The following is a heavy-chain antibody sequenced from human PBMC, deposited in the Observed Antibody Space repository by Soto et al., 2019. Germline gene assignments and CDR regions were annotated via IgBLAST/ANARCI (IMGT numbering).Heavy chain of an antibody. V-gene: IGHV1-18*01. J-gene: IGHJ4*02. Sequence: QVQLVQSGAEVKKPGASVKVSCKASGYTFTSYGISWVRQAPEQGLEWMGWISAYNGNTNYAQKLQGRVTMTTDTSTRTAYMEVRRLRSGDTAVYFCARDDFISTRWYVFYWGQGTLVTVSS. CDR3: ARDDFISTRWYVFY. CDR1: GYTFTSYG. D-gene: IGHD2-2*01. CDR2: ISAYNGNT.